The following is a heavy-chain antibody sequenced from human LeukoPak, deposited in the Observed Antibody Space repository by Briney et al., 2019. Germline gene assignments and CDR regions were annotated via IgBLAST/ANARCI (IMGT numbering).Heavy chain of an antibody. CDR3: ATAGDSSGYEYYFDY. Sequence: SETLSLTCTVSGGSISSYYWSWIRQPAGKGLEWIGRIYTSGSTNYNPSLKSRVTMSVDTSKNQFSLKLSSVTAADTAVYYCATAGDSSGYEYYFDYWGQGTLVTVSS. V-gene: IGHV4-4*07. D-gene: IGHD3-22*01. CDR1: GGSISSYY. CDR2: IYTSGST. J-gene: IGHJ4*02.